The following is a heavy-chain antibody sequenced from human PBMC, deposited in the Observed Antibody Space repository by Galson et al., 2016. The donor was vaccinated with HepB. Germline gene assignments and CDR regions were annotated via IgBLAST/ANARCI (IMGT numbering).Heavy chain of an antibody. V-gene: IGHV1-2*04. D-gene: IGHD3-16*01. CDR3: ARGSRKRGEIMNGGFDF. J-gene: IGHJ4*02. CDR1: GYTFTFYY. CDR2: INPNTGVT. Sequence: SVKVSCKASGYTFTFYYIHWVRQAPGQGLEWMGWINPNTGVTNYIQNFQDWVTMTRDTSISTVYMELNRLRSDDTAVYYCARGSRKRGEIMNGGFDFWGQGTLVTVAS.